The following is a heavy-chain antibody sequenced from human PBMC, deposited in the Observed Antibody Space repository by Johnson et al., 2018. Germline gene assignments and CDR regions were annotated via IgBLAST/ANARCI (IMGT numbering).Heavy chain of an antibody. Sequence: QVQLVEAGGGVVQPRRSLRLSCAASGFTFSSYAMHWVRQAPGKGLEWVAVISYDGSNKYYADSVKGRFTLSRDNSKNKLYLQMNSLGAEDTAVYYCARASGYSYGYYYYYMDVWGKGTTVTVSS. J-gene: IGHJ6*03. CDR2: ISYDGSNK. V-gene: IGHV3-30-3*01. D-gene: IGHD5-18*01. CDR3: ARASGYSYGYYYYYMDV. CDR1: GFTFSSYA.